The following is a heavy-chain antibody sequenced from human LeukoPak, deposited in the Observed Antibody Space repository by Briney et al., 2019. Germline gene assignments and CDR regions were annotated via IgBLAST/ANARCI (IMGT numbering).Heavy chain of an antibody. CDR1: GFTVSSNH. CDR2: IYSGGSA. V-gene: IGHV3-66*01. Sequence: GGSLRLSCAASGFTVSSNHMSWVRQAPGKGLEWVSVIYSGGSAYYADSAKGRFTISRDNPKNTLYPQMNNLRAEDTAVYYCAKNKGIVAYYYYYGMDVWGQGTTVTVSS. J-gene: IGHJ6*02. CDR3: AKNKGIVAYYYYYGMDV. D-gene: IGHD1-26*01.